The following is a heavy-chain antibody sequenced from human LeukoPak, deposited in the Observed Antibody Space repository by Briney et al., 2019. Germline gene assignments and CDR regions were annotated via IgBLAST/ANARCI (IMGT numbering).Heavy chain of an antibody. CDR2: VYYSGST. J-gene: IGHJ4*02. CDR1: GGSISSGGYY. D-gene: IGHD4-17*01. Sequence: PSQTLSLTCTVSGGSISSGGYYWSWIRQHPGKGLEWIGYVYYSGSTYYNPSLKSRVTISVDTSKNQFSLKLSPVTAADTAVYYCARAPVGPVTLLYFDYWGQGTLVTVSS. V-gene: IGHV4-31*03. CDR3: ARAPVGPVTLLYFDY.